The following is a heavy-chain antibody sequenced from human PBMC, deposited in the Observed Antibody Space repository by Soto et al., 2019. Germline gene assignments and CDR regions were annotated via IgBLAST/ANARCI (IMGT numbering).Heavy chain of an antibody. D-gene: IGHD6-19*01. V-gene: IGHV4-59*02. Sequence: XATLSLTCTVSGGSVTGFYWSWIRQPPGKGLEWIGYIFHSVSSNHNPSLKSRVTISVDTSKSQISLRLTSVTAADTAVYYCERAQGLGVAHIDYWGQGTLVTVSS. CDR1: GGSVTGFY. CDR2: IFHSVSS. J-gene: IGHJ4*02. CDR3: ERAQGLGVAHIDY.